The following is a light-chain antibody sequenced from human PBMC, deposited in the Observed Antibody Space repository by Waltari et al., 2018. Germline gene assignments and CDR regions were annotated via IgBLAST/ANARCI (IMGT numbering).Light chain of an antibody. V-gene: IGKV2-28*01. Sequence: DIVMTQPPLSLPVTPGEPASISCRSSQRLLHRNGYNYLDWYLQKPGQSPQLLIYLGSNRASGVPDRFSGSGSGTDFTLKISRVEAEDVGVYYCMQALQSPRTFGQGTKVEIK. J-gene: IGKJ1*01. CDR2: LGS. CDR3: MQALQSPRT. CDR1: QRLLHRNGYNY.